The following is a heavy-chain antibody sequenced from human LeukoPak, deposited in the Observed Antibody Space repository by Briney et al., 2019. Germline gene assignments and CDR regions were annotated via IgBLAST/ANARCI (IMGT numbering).Heavy chain of an antibody. CDR1: GGSITGYY. J-gene: IGHJ3*02. CDR3: ARDRGLYDYGDLLPRDAFDI. D-gene: IGHD4-17*01. Sequence: SETLSLTCTVSGGSITGYYWSWIRQPAGKELEWVGRTYTTGTTSSNPSLKSRVTMSLDPSKSLFSLKLTSVTAADTAVYYCARDRGLYDYGDLLPRDAFDIWGQGKTVIVSS. V-gene: IGHV4-4*07. CDR2: TYTTGTT.